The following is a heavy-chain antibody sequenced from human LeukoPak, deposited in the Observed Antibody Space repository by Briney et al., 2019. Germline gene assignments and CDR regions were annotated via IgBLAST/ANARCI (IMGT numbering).Heavy chain of an antibody. CDR3: ARGLVLATDDAFDI. J-gene: IGHJ3*02. CDR1: GASIRSYF. D-gene: IGHD5-12*01. Sequence: PSETLSLTCSVSGASIRSYFWSWIRQSPGKGLEWIGYIYDNDISNFNPSLESRVTILVDRSKSQFSLKLRSVTAADTAVYYCARGLVLATDDAFDIWGPGTMVTVSS. V-gene: IGHV4-59*01. CDR2: IYDNDIS.